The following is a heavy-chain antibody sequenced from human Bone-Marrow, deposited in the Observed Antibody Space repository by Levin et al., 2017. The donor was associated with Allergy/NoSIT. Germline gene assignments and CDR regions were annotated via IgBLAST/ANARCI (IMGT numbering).Heavy chain of an antibody. Sequence: PGGSLRLSCAAAGFTFRDYWMTWVRQTPGRGLEWVANIDQDGSQKYYVDSVKGRFTISRDNAKNSVDLQMNYLRDDDTAVYYCARKVRGNSAYEAFDIWGHGTMVTFSS. CDR3: ARKVRGNSAYEAFDI. J-gene: IGHJ3*02. V-gene: IGHV3-7*03. CDR2: IDQDGSQK. CDR1: GFTFRDYW. D-gene: IGHD5-12*01.